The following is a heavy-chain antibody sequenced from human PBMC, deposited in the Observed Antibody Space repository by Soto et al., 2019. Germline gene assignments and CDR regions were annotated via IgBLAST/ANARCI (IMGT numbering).Heavy chain of an antibody. CDR2: IYSGSNT. D-gene: IGHD1-26*01. Sequence: EVQLVESGGDLVQPGRSLRLSCAASGFLVSSNYMSWVRQAPGKGLEWVSVIYSGSNTHYADSVKGRFTISRDNSKNTLYHQMNSLRAEDPAVYFCARGYRVEGAYGAGAFFDYWGQGTLVTVSS. V-gene: IGHV3-66*01. CDR1: GFLVSSNY. CDR3: ARGYRVEGAYGAGAFFDY. J-gene: IGHJ4*02.